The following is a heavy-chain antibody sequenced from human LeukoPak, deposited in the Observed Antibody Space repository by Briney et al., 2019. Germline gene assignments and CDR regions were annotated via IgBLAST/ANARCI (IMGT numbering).Heavy chain of an antibody. V-gene: IGHV3-48*03. Sequence: GGSLRLSCAASGFTLSSYEMNWVRQAPGKGLEWVSFTTSSDNATYYADSLKGRFTISSDMAKNTLYLQINSPTVDDTAVECCFRLRSKYWLYSWGWGTLVTVSS. J-gene: IGHJ5*01. D-gene: IGHD4-11*01. CDR2: TTSSDNAT. CDR1: GFTLSSYE. CDR3: FRLRSKYWLYS.